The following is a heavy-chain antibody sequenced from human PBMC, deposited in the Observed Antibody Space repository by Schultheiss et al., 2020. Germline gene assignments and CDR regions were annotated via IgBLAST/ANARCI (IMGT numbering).Heavy chain of an antibody. V-gene: IGHV3-9*01. CDR1: GFTFDDYA. CDR3: ARDRGEQGGDAFDI. CDR2: ISWNSGSI. Sequence: SLRLSCAASGFTFDDYAMHWVRQAPGKGLEWVSGISWNSGSIGYADSVKGRFTISRDNSKNTLYLQMNSLRAEDTAVYYCARDRGEQGGDAFDIWGQGPMVTVAS. D-gene: IGHD1/OR15-1a*01. J-gene: IGHJ3*02.